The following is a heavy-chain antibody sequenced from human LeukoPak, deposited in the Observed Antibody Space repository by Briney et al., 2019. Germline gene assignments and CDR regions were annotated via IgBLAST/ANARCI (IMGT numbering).Heavy chain of an antibody. V-gene: IGHV1-18*01. CDR1: GDTFTSYG. Sequence: ASVKVSCKASGDTFTSYGISWVRQAPGQGLEWMGWISAYNGNTNYAQKLQGRVTMTTDTSTSTAYMELRSLRSDDTAVYYCARGDYFDWLLRFDYWGQGILVTVSS. CDR3: ARGDYFDWLLRFDY. D-gene: IGHD3-9*01. J-gene: IGHJ4*02. CDR2: ISAYNGNT.